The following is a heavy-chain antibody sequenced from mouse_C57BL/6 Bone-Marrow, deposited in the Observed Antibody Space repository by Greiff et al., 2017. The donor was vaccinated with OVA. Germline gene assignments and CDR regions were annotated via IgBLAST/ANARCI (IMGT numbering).Heavy chain of an antibody. CDR1: GYTFTSYG. D-gene: IGHD1-1*01. CDR3: ARGYGSSYAWFAD. V-gene: IGHV1-81*01. J-gene: IGHJ3*01. CDR2: IYPRSGNT. Sequence: QVQLKQSGAELARPGASVKLSCKASGYTFTSYGISWVKQRTGQGLEWIGEIYPRSGNTYYNEKFKGKATLTADKSSSTAYMELRSLTSEDSAVYFCARGYGSSYAWFADWGKGTLVTVSA.